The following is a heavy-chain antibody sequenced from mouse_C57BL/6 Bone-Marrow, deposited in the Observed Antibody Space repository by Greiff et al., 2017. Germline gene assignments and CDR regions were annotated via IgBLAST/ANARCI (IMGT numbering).Heavy chain of an antibody. D-gene: IGHD1-1*01. CDR3: ARSTVVAPQYWYFDV. J-gene: IGHJ1*03. Sequence: VQLQESGAELARPGASVKLSCKASGYTFTSYGISWVKQRTGQGLEWIGEIYPRSGNPYYNEKFKGKATLTADKSSSTAYMELRSLTSEDSAVYFCARSTVVAPQYWYFDVWAQGPRSPSPQ. CDR1: GYTFTSYG. CDR2: IYPRSGNP. V-gene: IGHV1-81*01.